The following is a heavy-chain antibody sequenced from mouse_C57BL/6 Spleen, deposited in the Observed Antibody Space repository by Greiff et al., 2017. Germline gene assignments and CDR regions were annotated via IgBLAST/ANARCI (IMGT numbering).Heavy chain of an antibody. Sequence: QVQLQQPGAELVMPGASVKLSCKASGYTFTSYWMHWVKQRPGQGLEWIGEIDPSDSYTNYNQKFKGKSTLTVDKSSSTAYMQHSSLTSEDSAVYYCARRDYGSAMDDWGQGTSVTVSS. J-gene: IGHJ4*01. D-gene: IGHD1-1*01. V-gene: IGHV1-69*01. CDR2: IDPSDSYT. CDR3: ARRDYGSAMDD. CDR1: GYTFTSYW.